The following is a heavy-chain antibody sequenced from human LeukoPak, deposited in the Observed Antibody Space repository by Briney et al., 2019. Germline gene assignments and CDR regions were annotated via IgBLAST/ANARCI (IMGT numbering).Heavy chain of an antibody. V-gene: IGHV4-61*01. CDR1: DGSIRSTTHY. J-gene: IGHJ4*02. D-gene: IGHD3-3*01. CDR3: ATMKAVRVNDFWSGYPDY. CDR2: IYHSGTT. Sequence: PSETLSLTCTVSDGSIRSTTHYWSWIRPPPGKGLEWIGYIYHSGTTNHNPSLRSRITISVDTSKNQFSLKLSSVTAADTAVYYCATMKAVRVNDFWSGYPDYWGQGTLVTVSS.